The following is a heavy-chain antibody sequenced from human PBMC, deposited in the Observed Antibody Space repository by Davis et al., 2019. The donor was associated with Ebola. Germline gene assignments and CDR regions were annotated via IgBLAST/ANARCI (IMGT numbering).Heavy chain of an antibody. V-gene: IGHV3-23*01. CDR3: AKGGYFDSLEIDS. CDR1: VITFSSYA. CDR2: ISGSGGTT. D-gene: IGHD3-9*01. Sequence: GESLKISCADSVITFSSYAMTWVRQAPGKGLEWVSAISGSGGTTYYAGSVKGRFTVSRDNSKKTMYLQMNSLRAEDTAVYYCAKGGYFDSLEIDSWGQGTLVTVSS. J-gene: IGHJ4*02.